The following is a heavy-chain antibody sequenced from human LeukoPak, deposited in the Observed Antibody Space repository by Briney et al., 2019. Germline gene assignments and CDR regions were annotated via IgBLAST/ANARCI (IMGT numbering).Heavy chain of an antibody. V-gene: IGHV4-59*01. Sequence: SETLSLTCTVSGGSISSYHWSWIRQPPGKGLEWIGYIYYSGSTNYNPSLKSRVTISVGTSKNQFSLRLSSVTAADTAVYYCARDRSGSYSRYYYYGMDVWGQGTTVTVSS. CDR3: ARDRSGSYSRYYYYGMDV. D-gene: IGHD1-26*01. CDR2: IYYSGST. CDR1: GGSISSYH. J-gene: IGHJ6*02.